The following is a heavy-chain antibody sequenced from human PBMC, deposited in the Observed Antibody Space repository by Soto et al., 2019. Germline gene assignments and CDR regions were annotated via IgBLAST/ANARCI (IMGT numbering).Heavy chain of an antibody. D-gene: IGHD5-18*01. V-gene: IGHV3-23*05. J-gene: IGHJ4*02. CDR1: VFTFHDYA. CDR3: VKGVETVRLVAFAV. CDR2: IAFTGSAT. Sequence: VGSLRLSCATSVFTFHDYAMSCVRHPPGKGLEWVSAIAFTGSATYYADSVKGRFTISRDNSKNIVYLQMNSLRVDDTALYYCVKGVETVRLVAFAVWGQGTQVTVSS.